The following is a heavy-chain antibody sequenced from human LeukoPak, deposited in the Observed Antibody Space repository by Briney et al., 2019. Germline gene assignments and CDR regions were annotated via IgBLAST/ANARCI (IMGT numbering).Heavy chain of an antibody. D-gene: IGHD5-24*01. V-gene: IGHV3-74*01. CDR1: GITFSSYW. CDR3: AGDRGYNLDY. J-gene: IGHJ4*02. Sequence: GGSLRLSCAASGITFSSYWMQWVRQAPGKGLVWVSHINSDGSDTNYADSVKGRFTISRDNAENTLYLQMNSLTAEDTAVYYCAGDRGYNLDYWGQGTLVTVSS. CDR2: INSDGSDT.